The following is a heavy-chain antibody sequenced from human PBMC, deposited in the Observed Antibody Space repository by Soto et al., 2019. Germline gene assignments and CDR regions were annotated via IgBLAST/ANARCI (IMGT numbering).Heavy chain of an antibody. CDR1: GGTFSSYA. Sequence: QVQLVQSGAEVKKTGSSVKVACKASGGTFSSYAISWVRQAPGQGLEWMGGVIPIVGTANYAQKFQGRVTITADESTSTDYMERNIQRSEDPEVYYCARRAFGGLIYGPTWAFHWFDPWGQGTLVPVSS. CDR3: ARRAFGGLIYGPTWAFHWFDP. J-gene: IGHJ5*02. V-gene: IGHV1-69*01. CDR2: VIPIVGTA. D-gene: IGHD3-3*01.